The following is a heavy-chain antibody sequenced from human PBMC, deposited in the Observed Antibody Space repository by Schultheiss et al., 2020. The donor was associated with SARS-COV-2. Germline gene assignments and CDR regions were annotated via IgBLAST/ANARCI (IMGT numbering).Heavy chain of an antibody. Sequence: GGSLRLSCAASGFTFSGSAMHWVRQASGKGLEWVGRIRSKANSYATAYAASVKGRFTISRDDSKNTAYLQMNSLKTEDTAVYYCARDSDSGYDIWGQGTLVTVSS. V-gene: IGHV3-73*01. CDR3: ARDSDSGYDI. J-gene: IGHJ4*02. D-gene: IGHD5-12*01. CDR1: GFTFSGSA. CDR2: IRSKANSYAT.